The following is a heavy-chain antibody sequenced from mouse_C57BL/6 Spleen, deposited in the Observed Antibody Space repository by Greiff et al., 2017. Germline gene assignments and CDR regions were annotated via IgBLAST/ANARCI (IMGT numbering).Heavy chain of an antibody. CDR2: IDPSDSYT. V-gene: IGHV1-69*01. J-gene: IGHJ1*03. Sequence: VQLQQPGAELVMPGASVKLSCKASGYTFTSYWMHWVKQRPGQGLEWIGEIDPSDSYTNYNQKFKGKSTLTVDKSSSTAYMQLSSLTSEDSAVYYGASAVVAKDWYFDVWGTGTTVTVSS. CDR1: GYTFTSYW. CDR3: ASAVVAKDWYFDV. D-gene: IGHD1-1*01.